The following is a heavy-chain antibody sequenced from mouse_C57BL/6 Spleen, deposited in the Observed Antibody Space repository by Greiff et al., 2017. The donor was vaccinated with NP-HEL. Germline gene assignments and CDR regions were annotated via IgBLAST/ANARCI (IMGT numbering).Heavy chain of an antibody. CDR1: GYTFTSYG. CDR3: ARPGSSGYVEAMDY. J-gene: IGHJ4*01. CDR2: IYPRSGNT. Sequence: VQLQQSGAELARPGASVKLSCKASGYTFTSYGISWVKQRPGQGLEWIGEIYPRSGNTYYNEKFKGKATLTADKSSSTAYMELRSLTSEDSAVYFCARPGSSGYVEAMDYWGQGTSVTVSS. D-gene: IGHD3-2*02. V-gene: IGHV1-81*01.